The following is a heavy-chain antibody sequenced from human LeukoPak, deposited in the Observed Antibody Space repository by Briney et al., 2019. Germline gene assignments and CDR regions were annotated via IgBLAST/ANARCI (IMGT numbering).Heavy chain of an antibody. V-gene: IGHV4-59*01. J-gene: IGHJ4*02. CDR1: GGSISSYY. CDR3: ARQNIAAAATVFDY. D-gene: IGHD6-13*01. CDR2: IYYSGST. Sequence: SETLSLTYTVSGGSISSYYWSWIRQPPGKGLEWIGYIYYSGSTNYNPSLKSRVTISVDTSKNQFSLKLSSVTAADTAVYYCARQNIAAAATVFDYWGQGTLVTVSS.